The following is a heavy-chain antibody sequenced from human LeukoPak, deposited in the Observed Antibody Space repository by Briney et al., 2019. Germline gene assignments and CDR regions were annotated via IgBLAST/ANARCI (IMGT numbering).Heavy chain of an antibody. CDR1: GFTLSDHY. Sequence: KPGGSLRVSCTVSGFTLSDHYMSWFRKSPGRGLEWISWITSSGTTIDYADSVKGRFTISRDSTKNSIYLQMNSLRADDTAVYYCARDPDYGDPYWGQGTLVTVSS. J-gene: IGHJ4*02. V-gene: IGHV3-11*01. CDR3: ARDPDYGDPY. CDR2: ITSSGTTI. D-gene: IGHD4-17*01.